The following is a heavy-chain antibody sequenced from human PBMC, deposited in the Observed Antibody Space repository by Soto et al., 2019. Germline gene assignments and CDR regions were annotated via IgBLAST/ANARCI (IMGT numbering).Heavy chain of an antibody. D-gene: IGHD3-16*02. Sequence: VGSLRLSCAASGFTFSSYSMNWVRQAPGKGLEWVSSISSSSSYIYYADSVKGRFTISRDNAKNSLCLQMNSLRAEDTAVYYCAAINPRRYYDYVWGSYRFMDFDYWGQGTLVTVSS. J-gene: IGHJ4*02. V-gene: IGHV3-21*01. CDR1: GFTFSSYS. CDR3: AAINPRRYYDYVWGSYRFMDFDY. CDR2: ISSSSSYI.